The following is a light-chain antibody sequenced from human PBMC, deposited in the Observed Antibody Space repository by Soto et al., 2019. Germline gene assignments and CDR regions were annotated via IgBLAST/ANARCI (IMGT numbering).Light chain of an antibody. Sequence: EIVLTQSPATLSLSPGERATLSCRASESVNDYLAWYQQKPGQAPRLLIYGASNRATGIPVRFSGNGSGTDFTLTISSLEPEDFAVYYCQHRGRWPRTFGQGTKLEI. CDR3: QHRGRWPRT. J-gene: IGKJ2*01. V-gene: IGKV3-11*01. CDR1: ESVNDY. CDR2: GAS.